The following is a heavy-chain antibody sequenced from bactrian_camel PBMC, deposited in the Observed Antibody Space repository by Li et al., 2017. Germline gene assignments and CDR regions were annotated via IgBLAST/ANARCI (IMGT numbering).Heavy chain of an antibody. CDR3: AAKLFCTVVLSTTAQGYNI. J-gene: IGHJ4*01. V-gene: IGHV3S55*01. CDR1: GLSFSRAC. CDR2: IGRDGST. Sequence: HVQLVESGGGSVQAAGSLRLSCTASGLSFSRACMAWFRQAPGKEREGVAAIGRDGSTSYADSVKGRFTISKDNAKNTLYLQMNSLKPEDAAMYYCAAKLFCTVVLSTTAQGYNIWGQGTQVTVS. D-gene: IGHD6*01.